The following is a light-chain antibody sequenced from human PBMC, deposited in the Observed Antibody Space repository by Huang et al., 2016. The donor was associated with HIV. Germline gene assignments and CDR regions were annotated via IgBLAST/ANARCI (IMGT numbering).Light chain of an antibody. CDR2: AAS. J-gene: IGKJ2*01. CDR3: QQYYDTPYT. CDR1: QAIPKA. V-gene: IGKV1-NL1*01. Sequence: DIQMTQSPSYLSASVGARVTITCLASQAIPKALAWYQQKPGKAPKLLFFAASRLESGVPSRFRGSGSGTDYTLTINSLHPEDFATYYCQQYYDTPYTFGQGTKLEIK.